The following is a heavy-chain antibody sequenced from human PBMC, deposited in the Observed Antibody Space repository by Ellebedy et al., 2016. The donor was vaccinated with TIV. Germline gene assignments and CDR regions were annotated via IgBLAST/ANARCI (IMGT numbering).Heavy chain of an antibody. V-gene: IGHV4-38-2*02. D-gene: IGHD3-10*01. CDR1: GDSLSSDYY. CDR3: ARTSGYGSGRGSDY. CDR2: IYHSGST. J-gene: IGHJ4*02. Sequence: MPSETLSLTCTVSGDSLSSDYYWGWIRQPPGKGLEWIGSIYHSGSTYYNPSLKSRLTMSVDTSKNQFSLRLSSVTAADTAVYYCARTSGYGSGRGSDYWGQGTLVTVSS.